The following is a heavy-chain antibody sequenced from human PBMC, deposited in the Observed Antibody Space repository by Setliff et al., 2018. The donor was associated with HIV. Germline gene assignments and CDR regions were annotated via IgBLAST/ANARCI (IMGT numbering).Heavy chain of an antibody. Sequence: ASVKVSCKASGYTFIDYFMHWVRQAPGQGLEWMGWISPYNGNTNYVQKLQGRVTITTDTSTSTAYMELSSLRSEDTAVYYCARFLDHDYGDYRTYYFDFWGQGTLVTVSS. J-gene: IGHJ4*02. CDR2: ISPYNGNT. CDR1: GYTFIDYF. D-gene: IGHD4-17*01. V-gene: IGHV1-18*04. CDR3: ARFLDHDYGDYRTYYFDF.